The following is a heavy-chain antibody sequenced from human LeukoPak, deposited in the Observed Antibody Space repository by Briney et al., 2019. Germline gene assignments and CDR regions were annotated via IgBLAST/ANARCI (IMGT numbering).Heavy chain of an antibody. D-gene: IGHD2-8*01. V-gene: IGHV5-51*01. CDR3: ARIVLQSSWFDP. CDR2: IYPGDSDT. Sequence: LKISCKGSGYSFTSYWIGWVRQMPGKGLEGMGIIYPGDSDTRYSPSFKGQVTILAGKSISTAYLQWSSLKASDTAIYYCARIVLQSSWFDPWGQGTLVTVSS. CDR1: GYSFTSYW. J-gene: IGHJ5*02.